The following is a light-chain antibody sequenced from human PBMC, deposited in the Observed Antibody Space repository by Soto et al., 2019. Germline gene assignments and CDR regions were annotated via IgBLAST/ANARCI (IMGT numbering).Light chain of an antibody. Sequence: EIVLTQSPATLSLSPGERATLSCRASQSVSSYLAWYQQKPGQAPRLLIYDASNRATGIPARFSGSGSGTDVTLNISSLEPEDVVVYDSQQRSHWPPYTFGQGTNLELK. J-gene: IGKJ2*01. CDR1: QSVSSY. CDR3: QQRSHWPPYT. CDR2: DAS. V-gene: IGKV3-11*01.